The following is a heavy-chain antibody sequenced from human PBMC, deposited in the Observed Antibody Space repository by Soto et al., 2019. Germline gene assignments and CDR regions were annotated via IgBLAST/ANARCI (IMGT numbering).Heavy chain of an antibody. CDR1: GGSISSYY. V-gene: IGHV4-59*01. CDR2: IYYSGST. CDR3: GSVRGGDFWSGYYNGYYYYMDV. D-gene: IGHD3-3*01. Sequence: SETLSLTCTVSGGSISSYYWSWIRQPPGKGLEWIGYIYYSGSTNYNPSLKSRVTISVDTSKNQFSLKLSSVTAADTAVYYCGSVRGGDFWSGYYNGYYYYMDVGGKGTTVTVSS. J-gene: IGHJ6*03.